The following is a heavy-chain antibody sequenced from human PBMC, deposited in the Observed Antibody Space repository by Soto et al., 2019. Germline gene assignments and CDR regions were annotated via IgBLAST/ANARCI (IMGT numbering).Heavy chain of an antibody. J-gene: IGHJ4*02. V-gene: IGHV3-21*01. D-gene: IGHD6-13*01. Sequence: GGSLRLSCAASGFTFSSYSMNWVRQAPGKGLEWVSSISSSSSYIYYADSVKGRFTISRDNAKNSLYLQMNSLRAEDTAVYYCAKARYSISWYVFAHWGQGTLVTVSS. CDR2: ISSSSSYI. CDR1: GFTFSSYS. CDR3: AKARYSISWYVFAH.